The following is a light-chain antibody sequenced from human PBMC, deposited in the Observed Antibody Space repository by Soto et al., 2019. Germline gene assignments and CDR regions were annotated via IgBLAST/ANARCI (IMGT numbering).Light chain of an antibody. CDR3: QQYNNWPPDT. Sequence: EIVMTQSPATLSVSPGERATLSCRASQSVSSNLAWYQQKPGQAPRLLIYGASTRATGIPARFSGSGSGTVFTLTISSLQSEDFAVYYCQQYNNWPPDTFGQGTKLETK. J-gene: IGKJ2*01. CDR1: QSVSSN. CDR2: GAS. V-gene: IGKV3-15*01.